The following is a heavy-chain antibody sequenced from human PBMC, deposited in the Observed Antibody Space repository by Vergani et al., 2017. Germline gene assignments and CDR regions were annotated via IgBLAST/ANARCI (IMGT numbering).Heavy chain of an antibody. J-gene: IGHJ4*02. D-gene: IGHD3-3*01. V-gene: IGHV4-61*10. CDR2: MSYSGST. CDR1: GGSVNSGSYY. Sequence: QVQLQESGPGLVKPSETLSLTCTVSGGSVNSGSYYWSWIRQPAGKGLEWIGYMSYSGSTNSNPSLKSRVTISVDTSKNQFSLKLSSVTAADTAVYYCARSQRDDATIFGHYFDYWGQGALVTVSS. CDR3: ARSQRDDATIFGHYFDY.